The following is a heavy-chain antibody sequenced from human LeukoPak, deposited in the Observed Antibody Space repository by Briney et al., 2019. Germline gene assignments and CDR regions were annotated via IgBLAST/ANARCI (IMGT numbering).Heavy chain of an antibody. CDR3: ARGLDSSSWYGFCAFDI. CDR1: GGSISSSSYY. D-gene: IGHD6-13*01. J-gene: IGHJ3*02. CDR2: IYYSGST. V-gene: IGHV4-39*07. Sequence: PSETLSLTCTVSGGSISSSSYYWGWIRQPPGKGLEWIGSIYYSGSTYYNPSLKSRVTISVDTSKNQFSLKLSSVTAADTAVYYCARGLDSSSWYGFCAFDIWGQGTMVTVSS.